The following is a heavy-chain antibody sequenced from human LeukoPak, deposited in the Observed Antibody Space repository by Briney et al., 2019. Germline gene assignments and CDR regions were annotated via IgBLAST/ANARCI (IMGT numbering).Heavy chain of an antibody. CDR3: ARDPLGYDSSGYYDY. CDR2: INSDGSST. CDR1: GFTFSSYW. J-gene: IGHJ4*02. V-gene: IGHV3-74*01. Sequence: GGSLRLSCAASGFTFSSYWMHWVRQAPGKGLVWVSRINSDGSSTSYADSVKGRFIISRDNAKNTLYLQMNSLRAEDTAVYYCARDPLGYDSSGYYDYWGQGTLVTVSS. D-gene: IGHD3-22*01.